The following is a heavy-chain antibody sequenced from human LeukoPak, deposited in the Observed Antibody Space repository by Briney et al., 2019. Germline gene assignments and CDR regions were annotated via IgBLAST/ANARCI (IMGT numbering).Heavy chain of an antibody. CDR2: ISAYNGNT. Sequence: VASVKVSCKASGYTFTSYGISWVRQAPGQGLEWMGWISAYNGNTNYAQKLQGRVTMTTDTSTSTAYMELRSLRSDDTAVYYCARGPHYSSSWYLPYYYGMDVWGQGTTVTVSS. CDR3: ARGPHYSSSWYLPYYYGMDV. CDR1: GYTFTSYG. D-gene: IGHD6-13*01. V-gene: IGHV1-18*01. J-gene: IGHJ6*02.